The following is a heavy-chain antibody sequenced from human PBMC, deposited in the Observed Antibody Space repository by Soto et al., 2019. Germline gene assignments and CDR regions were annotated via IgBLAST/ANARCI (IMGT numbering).Heavy chain of an antibody. J-gene: IGHJ4*02. CDR2: IIPMFGTG. Sequence: QEQLVQSGAEVKKPGSSVKVSCKASGGTFSSYVITWVRQAPGQGLEWMGGIIPMFGTGNYARKFQGRITITADDSTSTAYMELSSLRSEDTAIYYCARSMAAAGSFDSWGQGTLVTVSS. CDR3: ARSMAAAGSFDS. V-gene: IGHV1-69*01. CDR1: GGTFSSYV. D-gene: IGHD6-13*01.